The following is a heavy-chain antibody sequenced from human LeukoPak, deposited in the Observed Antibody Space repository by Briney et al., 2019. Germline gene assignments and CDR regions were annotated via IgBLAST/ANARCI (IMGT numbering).Heavy chain of an antibody. CDR1: GFTFSSYA. D-gene: IGHD6-6*01. V-gene: IGHV3-23*01. CDR3: AKDPRSIAAIGEDY. Sequence: GGSLRLSCAASGFTFSSYAMSWVRQAPGKWLEWVSAISGSGGSTYYADSVKGRFTISRDNSKNTLYLQMNSLRAEDTAVYYCAKDPRSIAAIGEDYWGQGTLVTVSS. J-gene: IGHJ4*02. CDR2: ISGSGGST.